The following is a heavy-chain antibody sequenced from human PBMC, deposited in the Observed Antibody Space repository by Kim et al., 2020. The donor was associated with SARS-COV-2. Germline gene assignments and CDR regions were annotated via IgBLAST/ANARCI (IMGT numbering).Heavy chain of an antibody. V-gene: IGHV4-31*03. CDR3: ARAQITIFGVVIGWFDP. CDR1: GGSISSGGYY. CDR2: IYYSGST. J-gene: IGHJ5*02. D-gene: IGHD3-3*01. Sequence: SETLSLTCTVSGGSISSGGYYWSWIRQHPGKGLEWIGYIYYSGSTYYNPSLKSRVTISVDTSKNQFSLKLSPVTAADTAVYYCARAQITIFGVVIGWFDPWGQGTLVTVSS.